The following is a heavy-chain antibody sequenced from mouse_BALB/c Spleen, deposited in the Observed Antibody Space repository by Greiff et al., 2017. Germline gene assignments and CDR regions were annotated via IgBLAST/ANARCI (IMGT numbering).Heavy chain of an antibody. CDR2: ISYDGSN. Sequence: EVKLVESGPGLVKPSQSLSLTCSVTGYSITSGYYWNWIRQFPGNKLEWMGYISYDGSNNYNPSLKNRISIPRDTSKNQFFLKLNSVTTEDTATYYCARDRSTMITTRAMDYWGQGTSVTVSS. D-gene: IGHD2-4*01. V-gene: IGHV3-6*02. CDR3: ARDRSTMITTRAMDY. CDR1: GYSITSGYY. J-gene: IGHJ4*01.